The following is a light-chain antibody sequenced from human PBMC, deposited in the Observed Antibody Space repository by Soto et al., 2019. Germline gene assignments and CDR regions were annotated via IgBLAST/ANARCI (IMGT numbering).Light chain of an antibody. V-gene: IGKV3-20*01. CDR3: QQYDRIPGFT. Sequence: EIVLTQSPGTLSLSPGERATLSCRASQSFRSNYLAWYQQRPGQAHRLLIYGVSSRASGIPDRFSGSVSGTDFTLTISRLEPEDSAVYYCQQYDRIPGFTFGGGTKVEI. J-gene: IGKJ4*01. CDR1: QSFRSNY. CDR2: GVS.